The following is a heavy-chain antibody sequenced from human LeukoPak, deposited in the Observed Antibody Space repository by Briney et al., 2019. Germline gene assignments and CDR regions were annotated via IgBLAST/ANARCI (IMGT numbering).Heavy chain of an antibody. CDR3: ARLAVTKMGFDY. J-gene: IGHJ4*02. CDR1: GGSISSYY. V-gene: IGHV4-59*08. D-gene: IGHD4-17*01. Sequence: SETLSLTSTVSGGSISSYYWSWIRQPPGKGLEWIGYIYYSGSTNYNPSLKSRVTISVDTSKNQFSLKLSSVTAADTAVYYCARLAVTKMGFDYWGQGTLVTVSS. CDR2: IYYSGST.